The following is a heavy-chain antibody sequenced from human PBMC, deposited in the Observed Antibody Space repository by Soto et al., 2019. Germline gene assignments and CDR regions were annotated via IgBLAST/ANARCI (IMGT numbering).Heavy chain of an antibody. CDR2: IYYSGST. CDR3: ARDGPSISYYDSSGWLEP. CDR1: GGSISSYY. Sequence: SETLSLTCTVSGGSISSYYWSWMRQPPGKGLEWIGYIYYSGSTNYTPSLKSRVTISVDTSKNQFSLKLSSVTAADTAVYYCARDGPSISYYDSSGWLEPWGQGTLVTVS. D-gene: IGHD3-22*01. J-gene: IGHJ5*02. V-gene: IGHV4-59*01.